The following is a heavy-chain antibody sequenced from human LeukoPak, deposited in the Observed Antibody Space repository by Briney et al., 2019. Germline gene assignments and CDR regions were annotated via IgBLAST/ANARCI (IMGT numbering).Heavy chain of an antibody. Sequence: ASVKVSCKASGYTFTSYGISWVRQAPGQGLEWMGWISAYNGNTNYAQKLQGRVTMTTDTSTSTAYMELRSLRSDDTAVYYCARDLYYYGSGSPGRYWGQGTLVTVSS. D-gene: IGHD3-10*01. CDR2: ISAYNGNT. CDR1: GYTFTSYG. V-gene: IGHV1-18*01. CDR3: ARDLYYYGSGSPGRY. J-gene: IGHJ4*02.